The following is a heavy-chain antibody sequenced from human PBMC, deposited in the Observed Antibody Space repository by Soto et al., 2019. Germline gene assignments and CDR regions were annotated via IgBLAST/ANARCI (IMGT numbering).Heavy chain of an antibody. D-gene: IGHD2-15*01. CDR2: MNPNSGNT. CDR1: GYTFTSYD. J-gene: IGHJ5*02. CDR3: ASERRALCSGGICYWVPP. Sequence: QVQLVQSGAEVKKPGASVKVSCKASGYTFTSYDINWVRQATGQGLEWMGWMNPNSGNTAYAQKFQGRATMTTNTAISTAYTELSSLRSEDKAVYYWASERRALCSGGICYWVPPWGQGTLVTVSS. V-gene: IGHV1-8*01.